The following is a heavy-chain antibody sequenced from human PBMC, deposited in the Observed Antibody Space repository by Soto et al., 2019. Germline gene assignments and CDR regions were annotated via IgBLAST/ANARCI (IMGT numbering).Heavy chain of an antibody. CDR1: GFTFTNYA. D-gene: IGHD1-26*01. J-gene: IGHJ4*02. V-gene: IGHV3-23*01. CDR2: ISSGGNT. CDR3: AKGRQWELPLDY. Sequence: GGSLRLSCAASGFTFTNYAMSWVRQAPGKGLEWVSAISSGGNTYYADSVKGRFTISRDNSKNTLFLQMNSLRAEDTAVYYCAKGRQWELPLDYWGQGTLVTVSS.